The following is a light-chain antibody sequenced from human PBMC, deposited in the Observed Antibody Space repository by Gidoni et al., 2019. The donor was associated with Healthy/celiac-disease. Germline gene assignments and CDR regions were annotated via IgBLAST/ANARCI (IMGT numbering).Light chain of an antibody. CDR3: AAWDDSLSGVV. J-gene: IGLJ2*01. Sequence: QSVLTQPPSASGTPGQRVTISCSGSSSNSGSNSVYWYQQLPGTAPKLLIYRNNQRPSGVPDRISGSKSGTSASLAISGLRSEDEADYYCAAWDDSLSGVVFGGGTKLTVL. V-gene: IGLV1-47*01. CDR2: RNN. CDR1: SSNSGSNS.